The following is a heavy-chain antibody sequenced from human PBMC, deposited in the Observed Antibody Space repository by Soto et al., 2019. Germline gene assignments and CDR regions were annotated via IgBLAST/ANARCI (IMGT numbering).Heavy chain of an antibody. J-gene: IGHJ4*02. CDR2: IIPIFGTA. Sequence: ASVKVSCKASGGTFSRYAISWVRQAPGQGLEWMGGIIPIFGTANYAQKFQGRVTITADESTSTAYMELSSLRSEDTAVYYCASVDYYDSSGYSSYYFDYWGQGTLVTVSS. CDR3: ASVDYYDSSGYSSYYFDY. V-gene: IGHV1-69*13. CDR1: GGTFSRYA. D-gene: IGHD3-22*01.